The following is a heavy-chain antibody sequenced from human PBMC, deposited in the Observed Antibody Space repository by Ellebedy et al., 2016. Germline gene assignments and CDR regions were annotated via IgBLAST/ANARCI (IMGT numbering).Heavy chain of an antibody. D-gene: IGHD3-3*01. Sequence: GESLKISCAASGFTFSNYSMNWVRQAPGKGLEWVSYISPSSSTIYYADSVKGRFTISRDNAKNSLYLQMNSLRVEDTAVYYCAGGPGWLIEWWGQGSLVTVSS. CDR1: GFTFSNYS. J-gene: IGHJ4*02. CDR3: AGGPGWLIEW. CDR2: ISPSSSTI. V-gene: IGHV3-48*04.